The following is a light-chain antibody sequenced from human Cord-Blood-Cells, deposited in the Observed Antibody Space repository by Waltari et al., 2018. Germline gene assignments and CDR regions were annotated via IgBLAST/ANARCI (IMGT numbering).Light chain of an antibody. CDR3: QQYNNWPLT. CDR2: GAS. V-gene: IGKV3-15*01. J-gene: IGKJ3*01. Sequence: EIVMTQSPATLSVSPGERATLSCRASQSVSSNLAWHQQKPGQAPRPLIYGASTRATGIPARFSGSGSGTEFTLTISSLQSEDFAVYYCQQYNNWPLTFGPGTKVDIK. CDR1: QSVSSN.